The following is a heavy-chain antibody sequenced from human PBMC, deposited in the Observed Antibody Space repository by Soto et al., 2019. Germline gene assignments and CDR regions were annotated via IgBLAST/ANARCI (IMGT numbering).Heavy chain of an antibody. V-gene: IGHV3-30-3*01. CDR1: GFTFSSYA. Sequence: GGSLRLSCAASGFTFSSYAMHWVRQAPGKGLEWVAVISYDGSNKYYADSVKGRFTISRDNSKNTLYLQMNSLRAEDTAVYYCARESIAARRFYGMDVWGQGTTVTVSS. CDR2: ISYDGSNK. D-gene: IGHD6-6*01. CDR3: ARESIAARRFYGMDV. J-gene: IGHJ6*02.